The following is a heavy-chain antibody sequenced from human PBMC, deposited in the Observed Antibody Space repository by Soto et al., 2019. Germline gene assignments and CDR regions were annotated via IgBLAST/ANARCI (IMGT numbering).Heavy chain of an antibody. J-gene: IGHJ6*02. Sequence: GASVKVSCKSSGYTFINYYVHWVRQAPGQGLEWMGMINPSGGRTTYPQKFQGRVTMTRDTSTSTVYVELSSLRSDDTAVFYCAREKASTPLLTHYYCAMNVWGQGTTVTVSS. D-gene: IGHD1-26*01. V-gene: IGHV1-46*01. CDR2: INPSGGRT. CDR3: AREKASTPLLTHYYCAMNV. CDR1: GYTFINYY.